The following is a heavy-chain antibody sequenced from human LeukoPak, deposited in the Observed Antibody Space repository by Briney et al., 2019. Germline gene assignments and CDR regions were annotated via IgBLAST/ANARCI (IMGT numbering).Heavy chain of an antibody. CDR1: GGSISSYY. V-gene: IGHV4-59*01. D-gene: IGHD3-3*01. J-gene: IGHJ4*02. CDR2: IYYSGST. CDR3: ARASPYDFWSGHQGYYFDY. Sequence: SETLSLTCTVSGGSISSYYWSWIRQPPGKGLEWIGYIYYSGSTNYNPSLKSRVTISVDTSKNQFSLKLSSVTAADTAVYYCARASPYDFWSGHQGYYFDYWGQGTLVTVSS.